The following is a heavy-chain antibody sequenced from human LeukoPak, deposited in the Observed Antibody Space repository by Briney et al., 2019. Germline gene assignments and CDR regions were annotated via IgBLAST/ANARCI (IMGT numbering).Heavy chain of an antibody. CDR1: GFTFSSYS. J-gene: IGHJ4*02. V-gene: IGHV3-21*01. CDR3: ARDPRDLWFGESYFDY. D-gene: IGHD3-10*01. Sequence: GGSLRLSCAASGFTFSSYSMNWVSQAPGKGLEWVSPISSSSSYIYYADSVKGRFTISRDNAKNSLYLQMNRLRAEDTAVYYCARDPRDLWFGESYFDYWGQGTLVTVSS. CDR2: ISSSSSYI.